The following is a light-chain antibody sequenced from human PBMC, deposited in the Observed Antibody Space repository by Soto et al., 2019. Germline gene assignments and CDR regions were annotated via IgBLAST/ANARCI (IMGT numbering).Light chain of an antibody. CDR1: QSVSSSY. CDR2: GAS. Sequence: PGARATLSCRASQSVSSSYLAWYQQKPGQAPRLLIYGASSRATGIPDRFSGSGSGTDFTLTISRLEPEDFAVYYCQQYGSSPRFTFGPGTKVDIK. V-gene: IGKV3-20*01. CDR3: QQYGSSPRFT. J-gene: IGKJ3*01.